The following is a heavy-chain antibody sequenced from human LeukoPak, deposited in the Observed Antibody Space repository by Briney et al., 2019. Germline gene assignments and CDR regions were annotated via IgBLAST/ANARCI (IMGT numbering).Heavy chain of an antibody. V-gene: IGHV4-30-2*01. D-gene: IGHD3-10*01. CDR3: ARVGERFRVFDY. J-gene: IGHJ4*02. Sequence: PSETLSLTCTVSGGSISSSSYSWGWIRQPPGKGLEWIGYIYHSGSTYYNPSLKSRVTISVDRSKNQFSLKLSSVTAADTAVYYCARVGERFRVFDYWGQGTLVTVSS. CDR2: IYHSGST. CDR1: GGSISSSSYS.